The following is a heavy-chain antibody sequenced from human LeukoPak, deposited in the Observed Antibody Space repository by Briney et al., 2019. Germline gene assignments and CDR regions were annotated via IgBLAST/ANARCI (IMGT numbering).Heavy chain of an antibody. CDR1: GFTFSSYG. CDR2: ISYDGSNK. Sequence: PGGSLRLSCAASGFTFSSYGMHWVRQAPGKGLEWVAVISYDGSNKYYADSVKGRFTISRDNSKNTLYLQMNSLRAEDTAVYYCARAIRGTMVRGDYYYMDVWGKGTTVTISS. J-gene: IGHJ6*03. CDR3: ARAIRGTMVRGDYYYMDV. D-gene: IGHD3-10*01. V-gene: IGHV3-30*03.